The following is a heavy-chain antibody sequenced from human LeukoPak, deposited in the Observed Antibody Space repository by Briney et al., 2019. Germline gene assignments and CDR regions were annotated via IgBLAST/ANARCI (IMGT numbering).Heavy chain of an antibody. CDR1: GFRFSNYG. CDR3: AKDGYCSGGSCYSVDAFDI. J-gene: IGHJ3*02. Sequence: PGGSLRLSCAASGFRFSNYGMQWVRQAPGKGLEWVSSITGNGASTNFADSVKGRFTISRDNSKNTLYLQMNSLRAEDTAVYYCAKDGYCSGGSCYSVDAFDIWGQGTMVTVSS. CDR2: ITGNGAST. D-gene: IGHD2-15*01. V-gene: IGHV3-23*01.